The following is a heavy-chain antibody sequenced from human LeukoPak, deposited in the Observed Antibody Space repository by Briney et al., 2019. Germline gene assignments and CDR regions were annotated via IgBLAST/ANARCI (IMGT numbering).Heavy chain of an antibody. CDR2: IKQDGSEK. Sequence: PGGSLRLSCAASGFTFSSYWMSWVRQAPGKGLVWVANIKQDGSEKYYVDSVKGRFTISRDNAKNSLYLQMNSLRAEDTAVYYCARTDSDADFDYWGQGTLVTVSS. CDR1: GFTFSSYW. V-gene: IGHV3-7*01. D-gene: IGHD2-21*02. CDR3: ARTDSDADFDY. J-gene: IGHJ4*02.